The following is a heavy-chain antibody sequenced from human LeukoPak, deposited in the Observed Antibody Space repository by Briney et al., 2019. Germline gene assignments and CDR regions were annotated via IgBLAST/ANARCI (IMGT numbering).Heavy chain of an antibody. CDR1: GFTVSRNY. J-gene: IGHJ4*02. CDR3: AKGPLWFGGSIDY. D-gene: IGHD3-10*01. Sequence: PGGSLRLSCAASGFTVSRNYISWVRQAPGKGLEWVSAISGSGGSTYYADSVKGRFTISRDNSKNTLYLQMNSLRAEDTAVYYCAKGPLWFGGSIDYWGQGTLVTVSS. CDR2: ISGSGGST. V-gene: IGHV3-23*01.